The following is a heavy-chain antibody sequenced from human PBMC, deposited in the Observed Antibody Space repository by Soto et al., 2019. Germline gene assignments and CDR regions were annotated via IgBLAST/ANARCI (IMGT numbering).Heavy chain of an antibody. V-gene: IGHV3-23*01. CDR2: TTNTGGST. D-gene: IGHD6-19*01. CDR3: AKPYSSGWPYYFDD. J-gene: IGHJ4*02. CDR1: GFTFSSYA. Sequence: EVQLLESGGDLVQPGGSLRLSCAASGFTFSSYAMSWVRQAPGKGLEWVSATTNTGGSTYYADSVKGRFTISRDNSKNTLYLQRNSLRAEDTAIYYCAKPYSSGWPYYFDDWGQGTRVTVSS.